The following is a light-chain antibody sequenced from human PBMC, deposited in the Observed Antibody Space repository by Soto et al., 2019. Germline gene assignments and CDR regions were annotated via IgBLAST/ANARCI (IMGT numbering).Light chain of an antibody. CDR3: CSFAGTGTQYV. V-gene: IGLV2-23*01. J-gene: IGLJ1*01. Sequence: SALTQPAAVSVSLGQSITISCTGTSSNIGSYNLVSWYQHQPGKAPKIIIFEGSKRPSGVSNRFSGSRSGNTASLTISGLQAEDEADYYCCSFAGTGTQYVFGSGTKVTVL. CDR1: SSNIGSYNL. CDR2: EGS.